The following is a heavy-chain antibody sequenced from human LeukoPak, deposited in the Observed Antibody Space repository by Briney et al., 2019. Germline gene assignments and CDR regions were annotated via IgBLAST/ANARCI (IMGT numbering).Heavy chain of an antibody. D-gene: IGHD6-19*01. CDR2: IPYDGSNK. V-gene: IGHV3-30-3*01. Sequence: GRSLRLSCAASGFTFSSYAMHWVRQAPGKGLEWVAVIPYDGSNKYYADSVKGRFTISRDNSKNTLYLQMNSLRAEDTAVYYCARESSIAVAGKGPDAFDIWGQGTMVTVSS. J-gene: IGHJ3*02. CDR3: ARESSIAVAGKGPDAFDI. CDR1: GFTFSSYA.